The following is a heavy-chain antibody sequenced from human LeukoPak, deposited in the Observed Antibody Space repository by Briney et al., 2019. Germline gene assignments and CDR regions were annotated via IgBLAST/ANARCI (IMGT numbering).Heavy chain of an antibody. CDR3: VPRKEWSRYMDV. CDR2: ISGSGGST. V-gene: IGHV3-23*01. D-gene: IGHD3-3*01. J-gene: IGHJ6*03. CDR1: GFTFSSYG. Sequence: GGTLRLSCAASGFTFSSYGMSWVRQAPGKGLEWVSAISGSGGSTFYADSVKGRFTISRDNSKNTLYLQMNSLRAEDTAVYYCVPRKEWSRYMDVWGKGTTVTVSS.